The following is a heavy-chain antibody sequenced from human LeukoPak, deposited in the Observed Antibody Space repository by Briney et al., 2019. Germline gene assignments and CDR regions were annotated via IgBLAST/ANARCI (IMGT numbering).Heavy chain of an antibody. V-gene: IGHV4-30-4*08. CDR2: IYYSGST. J-gene: IGHJ4*02. CDR1: GGSISSGDYY. D-gene: IGHD2-2*02. Sequence: SETLSLTCTVSGGSISSGDYYWSWIRQPPGKGLEWIGYIYYSGSTYYNPSLKSRVTMSVDTSKNQFSLKLSSVTAADTAVYYCARRDSNSWYNYWGQGTLVTVSS. CDR3: ARRDSNSWYNY.